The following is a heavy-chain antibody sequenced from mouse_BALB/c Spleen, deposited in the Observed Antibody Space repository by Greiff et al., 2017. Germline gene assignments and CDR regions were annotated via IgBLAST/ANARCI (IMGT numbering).Heavy chain of an antibody. J-gene: IGHJ2*01. CDR1: GYTFSSYW. CDR2: ILPGSGST. CDR3: ARGEVRKVYFDY. Sequence: QVQLKESGAELMKPGASVKISCKATGYTFSSYWIEWVKQRPGHGLEWIGEILPGSGSTNYNEKFKGKATFTADTSSNTAYMQLSSLTSEDSAVYYCARGEVRKVYFDYWGQGTTLTVSS. D-gene: IGHD2-14*01. V-gene: IGHV1-9*01.